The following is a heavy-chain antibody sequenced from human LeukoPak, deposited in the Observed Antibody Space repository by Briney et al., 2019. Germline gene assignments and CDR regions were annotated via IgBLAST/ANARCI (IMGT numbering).Heavy chain of an antibody. J-gene: IGHJ4*02. D-gene: IGHD3-22*01. CDR1: GYTFTGYY. CDR2: INPNSGGT. Sequence: ASVKVSCKASGYTFTGYYMHWVRQAPGQGLEWMGWINPNSGGTNYAQKFQGRVTMTRDTSISTAYMELSRLRSDDTAVYYCARRITMIVVVTSYYFDYWGQGTLVTVSS. CDR3: ARRITMIVVVTSYYFDY. V-gene: IGHV1-2*02.